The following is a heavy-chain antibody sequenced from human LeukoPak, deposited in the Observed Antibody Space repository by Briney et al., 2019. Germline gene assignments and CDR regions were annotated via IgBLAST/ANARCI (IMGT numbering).Heavy chain of an antibody. J-gene: IGHJ4*02. CDR2: INTYNGAT. CDR1: GYTFTKFG. Sequence: GASVKVSCKASGYTFTKFGLSWVRQAPGQGLEYMGWINTYNGATNYAQKLQGRVTMTTDTSTSTAYVELRSLRSDDTAVYYCAVRSGTWPYYFDYWGQGTLVTVSS. V-gene: IGHV1-18*01. CDR3: AVRSGTWPYYFDY. D-gene: IGHD1-26*01.